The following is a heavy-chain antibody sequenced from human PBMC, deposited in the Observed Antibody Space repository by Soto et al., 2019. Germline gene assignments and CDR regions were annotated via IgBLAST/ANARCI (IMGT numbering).Heavy chain of an antibody. D-gene: IGHD2-8*01. CDR1: SGSIDTTNW. J-gene: IGHJ6*02. CDR3: ARRTWGMDV. CDR2: IFHSGNP. Sequence: QVQLQESGPGLVKPSGTLSLTCAVSSGSIDTTNWWSWVRQPPGKGLEWIGEIFHSGNPYYNPSLASRVTISVVTSKNQFSLNLRSVTAADTAVYYCARRTWGMDVWGQGTTVTVSS. V-gene: IGHV4-4*02.